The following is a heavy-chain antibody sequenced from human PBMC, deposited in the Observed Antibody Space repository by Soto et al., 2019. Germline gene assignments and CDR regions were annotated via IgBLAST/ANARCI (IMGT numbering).Heavy chain of an antibody. CDR3: ARDRDDYGSGNYYNRIDF. CDR2: IIPIFGTP. CDR1: GGIFSAYA. D-gene: IGHD3-10*01. Sequence: HVQLVQSGAEVKKPGSSVKVSCQASGGIFSAYAISWLRQAPGQGLEWMGGIIPIFGTPNYAQRFQGRVTITADESTSTAYMELSRLRSEDTAVYYCARDRDDYGSGNYYNRIDFWGQGTLVTVSS. V-gene: IGHV1-69*01. J-gene: IGHJ4*02.